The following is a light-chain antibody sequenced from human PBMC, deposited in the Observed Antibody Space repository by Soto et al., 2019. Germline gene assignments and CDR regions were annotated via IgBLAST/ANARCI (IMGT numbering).Light chain of an antibody. V-gene: IGKV1-39*01. J-gene: IGKJ1*01. CDR1: QSIRRY. CDR3: QQSYSSPQT. CDR2: AAS. Sequence: DLQMAQSPSCLSASVGDRFTITCRASQSIRRYLNWYQQKPGKAPKLLIYAASSLLGGVPSRLSGSGYGTDFTLTISSLKPEDFAIYYCQQSYSSPQTFGQGTKVDIK.